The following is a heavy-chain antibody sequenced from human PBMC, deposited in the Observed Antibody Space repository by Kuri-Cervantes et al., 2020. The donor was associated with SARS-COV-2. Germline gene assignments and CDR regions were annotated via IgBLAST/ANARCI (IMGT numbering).Heavy chain of an antibody. J-gene: IGHJ4*02. CDR2: ISAYNGNT. CDR3: ARDRDSGTMVRGPMGAGY. V-gene: IGHV1-18*01. CDR1: GYTFTSYG. D-gene: IGHD3-10*01. Sequence: ASVKVSCKASGYTFTSYGISWVRQAPGQGLEWTGWISAYNGNTNYAQKLQGRVTMTTDTSTSTAYMELRSLRSDDTAVYYCARDRDSGTMVRGPMGAGYWGQGTLVTVSS.